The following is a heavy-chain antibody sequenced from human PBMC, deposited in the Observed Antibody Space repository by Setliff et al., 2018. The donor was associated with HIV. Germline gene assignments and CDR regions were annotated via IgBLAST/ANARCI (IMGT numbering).Heavy chain of an antibody. CDR1: GFTFSNSA. Sequence: PGESLKISCAASGFTFSNSAMHWVRQAPGKGLGWVAGISYDGSNKYYTDSVKGRFTISRDNSKNTLYLQMNSLRAEDSAVNYCAREVAADGTYFDYWGQGALVTVSS. D-gene: IGHD6-13*01. CDR3: AREVAADGTYFDY. V-gene: IGHV3-30*04. CDR2: ISYDGSNK. J-gene: IGHJ4*01.